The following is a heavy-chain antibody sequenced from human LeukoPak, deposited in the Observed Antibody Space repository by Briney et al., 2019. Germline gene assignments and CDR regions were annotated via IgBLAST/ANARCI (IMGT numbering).Heavy chain of an antibody. D-gene: IGHD4-17*01. CDR3: ARGFAYGDTGSFDY. CDR2: ISYSGST. Sequence: PSETLSLTCTVSGGSISSSSHSWGWIRQPPGKGLEWIGSISYSGSTYYNPSLKTRVTMSVDTSENQFSLKLTSVTAADTAVYYCARGFAYGDTGSFDYWGQGTAVTVSS. J-gene: IGHJ4*02. V-gene: IGHV4-39*07. CDR1: GGSISSSSHS.